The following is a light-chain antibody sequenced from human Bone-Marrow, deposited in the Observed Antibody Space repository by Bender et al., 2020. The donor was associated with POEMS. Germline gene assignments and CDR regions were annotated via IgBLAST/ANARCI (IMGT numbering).Light chain of an antibody. CDR2: DVS. Sequence: QSALTQPRSVSGSPGESVTISCTGTSSDVGGYGYVSWYQQHPGKAPKVMIYDVSRRPSGVPDRFSGSKSGNTASLTISGLQAEDEADYYCCSYAGSSPHVVFGGGTRLTVL. J-gene: IGLJ2*01. V-gene: IGLV2-11*01. CDR3: CSYAGSSPHVV. CDR1: SSDVGGYGY.